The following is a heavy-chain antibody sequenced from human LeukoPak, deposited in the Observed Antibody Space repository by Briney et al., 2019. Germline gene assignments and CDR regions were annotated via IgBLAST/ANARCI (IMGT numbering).Heavy chain of an antibody. CDR1: GGSISSNY. Sequence: SETLSLTCIVSGGSISSNYWSWIRQPPGKGLEWIGYIYYSGYTNYNPSLKSRVTISVDTSNNQFSLKLSSVTAADTAVYYCARHFDHVGSGIDEYWGQGTLVTVSS. J-gene: IGHJ4*02. CDR3: ARHFDHVGSGIDEY. D-gene: IGHD3-10*01. V-gene: IGHV4-59*08. CDR2: IYYSGYT.